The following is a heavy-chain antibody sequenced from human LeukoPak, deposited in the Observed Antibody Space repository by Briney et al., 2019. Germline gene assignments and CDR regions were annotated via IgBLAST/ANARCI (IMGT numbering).Heavy chain of an antibody. J-gene: IGHJ4*02. CDR1: EFTFSNYW. V-gene: IGHV3-7*01. CDR3: LAGGGY. D-gene: IGHD3-10*01. Sequence: PAGGSLRLSCEASEFTFSNYWMNWVRQAPGKGLEWVASIKPDGSEKYYVDSVRGRFTISRDNAKNSLYLQMSSLRAEDTAVYYCLAGGGYWGQGTLVTVSS. CDR2: IKPDGSEK.